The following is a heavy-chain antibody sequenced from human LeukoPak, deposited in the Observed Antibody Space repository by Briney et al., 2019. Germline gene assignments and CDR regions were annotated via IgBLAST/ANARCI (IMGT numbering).Heavy chain of an antibody. V-gene: IGHV3-7*01. J-gene: IGHJ6*03. D-gene: IGHD3-3*01. CDR1: GFTFSSYW. CDR3: ARVNPPYDFWSGYSYYYYMDV. Sequence: GGSLRLSFAASGFTFSSYWMSWVRQAPGKGLEWVANIKQDGSEKCYVDSVKGRFTISRDNAKNSLYLQMNSLRAEDTAVYYCARVNPPYDFWSGYSYYYYMDVWGKGTTVTVSS. CDR2: IKQDGSEK.